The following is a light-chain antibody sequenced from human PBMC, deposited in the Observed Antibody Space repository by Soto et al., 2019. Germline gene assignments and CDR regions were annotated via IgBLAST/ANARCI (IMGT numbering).Light chain of an antibody. Sequence: EIVLTHSLGTLSLSPCERAILSFSASQSVSSSYLAWYQQKPGQAPRLLIYDASTRATGIPDRFSGSGSVTDFTLTISRLDPEDFAVYYCQQYGGSPRTFGQGTKVDI. CDR3: QQYGGSPRT. CDR2: DAS. V-gene: IGKV3-20*01. J-gene: IGKJ1*01. CDR1: QSVSSSY.